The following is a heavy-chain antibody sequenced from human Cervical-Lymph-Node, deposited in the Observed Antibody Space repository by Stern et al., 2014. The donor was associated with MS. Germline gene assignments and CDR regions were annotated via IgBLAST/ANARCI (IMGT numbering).Heavy chain of an antibody. V-gene: IGHV1-69*17. D-gene: IGHD1-26*01. J-gene: IGHJ6*02. CDR1: GGTFSSYA. CDR2: IIPIFGIA. Sequence: QMQLVQSGAEVKKPGSSVKVSCKASGGTFSSYAFSWVRQAPGQGLEWMGGIIPIFGIANYAQKFQGRVTITAAKSTSTAYMELSSLRSEDTAVYYCARGRGVGATGYYGMDVWGQGTTVTVSS. CDR3: ARGRGVGATGYYGMDV.